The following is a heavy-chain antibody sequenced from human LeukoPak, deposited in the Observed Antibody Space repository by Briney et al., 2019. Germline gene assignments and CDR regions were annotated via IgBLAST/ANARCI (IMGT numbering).Heavy chain of an antibody. CDR3: ANTSPWDYYDSSGYYDY. V-gene: IGHV3-23*01. J-gene: IGHJ4*02. Sequence: GGSLRLSCAASGFTFSSHGMNWVRQAPGKGLEWVSGISPSGGITYYTDSVKGRFTISRDNSKNTLYLQMNSLRAEDTAVYYCANTSPWDYYDSSGYYDYWGQGTLVTVSS. D-gene: IGHD3-22*01. CDR2: ISPSGGIT. CDR1: GFTFSSHG.